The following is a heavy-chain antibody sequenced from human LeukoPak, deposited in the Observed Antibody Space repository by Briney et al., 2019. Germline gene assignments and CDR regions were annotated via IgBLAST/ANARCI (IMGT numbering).Heavy chain of an antibody. J-gene: IGHJ6*02. D-gene: IGHD2-2*02. CDR1: VGSISSGNW. V-gene: IGHV4-4*02. CDR3: ATAPILRGEGGEHYKYGMDV. CDR2: IYHNGTL. Sequence: SETLSLTCAVSVGSISSGNWWTWVRQSPGKGLEWIGEIYHNGTLNYNPSLKSRATISADSFKNHFSLKLTSVTAADTAVYYCATAPILRGEGGEHYKYGMDVWGQGTTVIVSS.